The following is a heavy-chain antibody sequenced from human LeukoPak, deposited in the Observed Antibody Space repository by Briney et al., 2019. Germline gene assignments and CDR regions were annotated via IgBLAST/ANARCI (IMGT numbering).Heavy chain of an antibody. CDR3: ARVGDSSGYYPYYFDY. CDR1: GGSISSRSYY. D-gene: IGHD3-22*01. J-gene: IGHJ4*02. V-gene: IGHV4-39*07. CDR2: IYYSGST. Sequence: SETLSLTCTVSGGSISSRSYYWGWIRQPPGKGLEWIGIIYYSGSTYSNPSLRSRVTISVDTSKNQFSLKLSSVTAADTAVYYCARVGDSSGYYPYYFDYWGQGTLVTVSS.